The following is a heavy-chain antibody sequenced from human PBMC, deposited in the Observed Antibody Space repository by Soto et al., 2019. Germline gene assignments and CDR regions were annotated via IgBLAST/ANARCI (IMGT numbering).Heavy chain of an antibody. J-gene: IGHJ4*02. V-gene: IGHV1-69*01. CDR2: IIPNFGTT. CDR3: ASSTRDDTSGYFLY. D-gene: IGHD3-22*01. Sequence: QVQLVQSGAEVKKPGSSVKVSCKASGGTFNSYGISWVRQAPGQGLQWMGGIIPNFGTTSYAQECQGRVTVSADDSMSTVYMELSSLRSEDTAVYYCASSTRDDTSGYFLYWGQGTLVTVSS. CDR1: GGTFNSYG.